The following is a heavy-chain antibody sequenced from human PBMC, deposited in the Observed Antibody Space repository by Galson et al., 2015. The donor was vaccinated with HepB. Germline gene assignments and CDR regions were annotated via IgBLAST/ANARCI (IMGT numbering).Heavy chain of an antibody. CDR1: GYTFTSYG. CDR2: ISAYNGNT. Sequence: SVKVSCKASGYTFTSYGISWVRQAPGQGLEWMGWISAYNGNTNYAQKLQGRVTMTTDTSTSTAYMELRSLRSDDTAVYYCARDGLTGSNYGDYVYYYYGMDVWGQGTTVTVSS. CDR3: ARDGLTGSNYGDYVYYYYGMDV. D-gene: IGHD4-17*01. V-gene: IGHV1-18*04. J-gene: IGHJ6*02.